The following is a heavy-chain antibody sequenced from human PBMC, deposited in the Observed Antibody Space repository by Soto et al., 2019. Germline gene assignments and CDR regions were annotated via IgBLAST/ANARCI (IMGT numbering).Heavy chain of an antibody. CDR1: GFTFSDHY. CDR2: SRNKANRYTT. D-gene: IGHD2-15*01. CDR3: ARAGYCSGTKCFYLDN. J-gene: IGHJ4*02. Sequence: GGSLRLSCATSGFTFSDHYMDWVRQAPGKGLEWVGRSRNKANRYTTECAASVKGRFTVSRDESKNSLFLQMDSLKTEDTAVYFCARAGYCSGTKCFYLDNWGKGAKVPVS. V-gene: IGHV3-72*01.